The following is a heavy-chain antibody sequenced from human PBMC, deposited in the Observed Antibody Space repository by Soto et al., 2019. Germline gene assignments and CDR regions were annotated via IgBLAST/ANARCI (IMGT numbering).Heavy chain of an antibody. CDR1: GYSFTSYW. D-gene: IGHD6-13*01. Sequence: GESLKISCKGSGYSFTSYWISWVRQMPGKGLEWMGRIDPSDSYTNYSPSFQGHVTISADKSISTAYLQWSSLKASDTAMYYCARLRPPAAAMEFFDYWGQGTLVTVSS. J-gene: IGHJ4*02. V-gene: IGHV5-10-1*01. CDR3: ARLRPPAAAMEFFDY. CDR2: IDPSDSYT.